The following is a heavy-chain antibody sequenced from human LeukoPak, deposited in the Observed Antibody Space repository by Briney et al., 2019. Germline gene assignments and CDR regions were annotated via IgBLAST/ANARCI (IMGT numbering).Heavy chain of an antibody. Sequence: GGSLRLSCAASGFTFSSYSMNWVRQAPGKGLEWVSSISSSSSHIYYADSVKGRFTISRDNAKNSLYLQMNSLRAEDTAVYYCARHPGIAAAGTGSGYWGQGTLVTVSS. CDR3: ARHPGIAAAGTGSGY. CDR2: ISSSSSHI. J-gene: IGHJ4*02. CDR1: GFTFSSYS. V-gene: IGHV3-21*01. D-gene: IGHD6-13*01.